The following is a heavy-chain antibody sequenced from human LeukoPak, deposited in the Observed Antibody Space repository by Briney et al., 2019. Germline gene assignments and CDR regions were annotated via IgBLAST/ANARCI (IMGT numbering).Heavy chain of an antibody. V-gene: IGHV1-2*02. CDR3: ATAICGGDCYAFDI. J-gene: IGHJ3*02. CDR2: INPDSGGT. CDR1: GYTLTGYY. Sequence: ASVKVSCKASGYTLTGYYIHWVRQAPGQGLEWMGWINPDSGGTKFAQKFQGSVTMTRDTSISTAYMELNSLRSEDTAVYYCATAICGGDCYAFDIWGQGTMVTVSS. D-gene: IGHD2-21*02.